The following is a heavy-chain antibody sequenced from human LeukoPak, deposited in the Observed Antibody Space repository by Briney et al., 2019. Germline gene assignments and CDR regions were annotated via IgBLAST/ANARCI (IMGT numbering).Heavy chain of an antibody. D-gene: IGHD6-19*01. V-gene: IGHV3-74*01. CDR3: ARQGSVAGIGDAFDI. CDR2: INSDGSST. CDR1: GFTVSSNY. Sequence: GGSLRLSCAASGFTVSSNYMSWVRQAPGKGLEWVSRINSDGSSTSYADSVKGRFTISRDNAKNTLYLQMNSLRAEDTAVYYCARQGSVAGIGDAFDIWGQGTMVTVSS. J-gene: IGHJ3*02.